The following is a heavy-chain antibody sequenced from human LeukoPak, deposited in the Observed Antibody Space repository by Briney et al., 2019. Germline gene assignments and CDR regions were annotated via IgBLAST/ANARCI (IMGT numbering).Heavy chain of an antibody. CDR2: ISADNGNT. Sequence: GASVKVSCKASGGTFSSYAISWVRQAPGQGLEWMGGISADNGNTNYAQKLQGRVTTTTDTSTSTAYMELRSLRSDDTAVYYCARVDSSSQTPFDIWGQGTMVTVSS. CDR3: ARVDSSSQTPFDI. CDR1: GGTFSSYA. J-gene: IGHJ3*02. D-gene: IGHD6-13*01. V-gene: IGHV1-18*01.